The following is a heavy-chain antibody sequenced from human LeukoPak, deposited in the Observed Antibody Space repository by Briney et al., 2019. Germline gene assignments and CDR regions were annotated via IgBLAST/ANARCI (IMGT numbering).Heavy chain of an antibody. CDR1: GFTFSSYE. CDR2: ISESGSAI. CDR3: ARDQYNYGYVSWFGP. V-gene: IGHV3-48*03. J-gene: IGHJ5*02. Sequence: GGSLRLSCAASGFTFSSYEMNWVRLAPGKGREWVSYISESGSAIYYADSVKGRFTISRDNAKNSLYLQMNSLRADDTAVYYCARDQYNYGYVSWFGPWGQGTLVTVSS. D-gene: IGHD5-18*01.